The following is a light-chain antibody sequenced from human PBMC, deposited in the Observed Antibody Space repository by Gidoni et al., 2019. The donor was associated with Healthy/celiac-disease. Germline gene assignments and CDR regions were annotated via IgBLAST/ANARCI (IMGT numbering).Light chain of an antibody. CDR3: QAWDSSTVV. CDR1: KLGDKY. V-gene: IGLV3-1*01. J-gene: IGLJ2*01. Sequence: SYELTQPPSVSVSPGQTASITCSGDKLGDKYACWYQQKPGQSPVLVIYKDSKRPSGNPERFSGSNSGNTATLTISGTQAMDDADYYCQAWDSSTVVFGGGTKLTVL. CDR2: KDS.